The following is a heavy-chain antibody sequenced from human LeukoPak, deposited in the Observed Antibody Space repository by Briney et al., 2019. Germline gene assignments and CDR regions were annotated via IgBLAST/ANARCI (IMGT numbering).Heavy chain of an antibody. CDR3: ARTIQVGAIPYYMDV. CDR1: GGTFSSYA. J-gene: IGHJ6*03. V-gene: IGHV1-69*05. D-gene: IGHD1-26*01. CDR2: IIPIFGTA. Sequence: ASVKLSCKASGGTFSSYAISWVRQAPGQGLEWMGGIIPIFGTANYAQKFQGRVTITTDESTSTAYMELSRLRSEDTAVYYCARTIQVGAIPYYMDVWGKGTTVTVSS.